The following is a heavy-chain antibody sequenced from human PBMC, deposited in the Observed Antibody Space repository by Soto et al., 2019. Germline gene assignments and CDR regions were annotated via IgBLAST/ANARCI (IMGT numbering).Heavy chain of an antibody. CDR1: GFTFSSYS. Sequence: XGSLRLSCAASGFTFSSYSMNWVRQAPGKGLEWVSSISSSSSYIYYADSVKGRFIISRDNAKNSLYLQMNSLGADDTALYYCAKGGSVTRFKLDYWGQGILVTVSS. D-gene: IGHD4-4*01. J-gene: IGHJ4*02. V-gene: IGHV3-21*04. CDR2: ISSSSSYI. CDR3: AKGGSVTRFKLDY.